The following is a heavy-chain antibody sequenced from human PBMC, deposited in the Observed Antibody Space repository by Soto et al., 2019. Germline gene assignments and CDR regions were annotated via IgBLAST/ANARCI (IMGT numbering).Heavy chain of an antibody. CDR3: ARGLYSSSDY. J-gene: IGHJ4*02. Sequence: SETLSLTCAVYGGSFSGYFWSWIRQPPGKRLEWIGEINHSGTTNYNPSLKSRVTISVDTSKNQFSLKLSSVTAADTAVYYCARGLYSSSDYWGQGTLVTVSS. CDR1: GGSFSGYF. D-gene: IGHD6-6*01. V-gene: IGHV4-34*01. CDR2: INHSGTT.